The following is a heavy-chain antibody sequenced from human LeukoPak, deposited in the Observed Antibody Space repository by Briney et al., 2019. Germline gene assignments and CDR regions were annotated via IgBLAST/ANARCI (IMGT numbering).Heavy chain of an antibody. CDR1: GFTVSSTY. J-gene: IGHJ4*02. CDR3: ARDLYDYGSY. V-gene: IGHV3-66*01. CDR2: IYSGGTT. D-gene: IGHD4/OR15-4a*01. Sequence: HGGSLRLSCAASGFTVSSTYMSWVRQAPGKGLEWVSVIYSGGTTYYADSVKGRFTISRDNSKNTLYLQMNSLRTEDTAVYYCARDLYDYGSYWGQGTLVTVSS.